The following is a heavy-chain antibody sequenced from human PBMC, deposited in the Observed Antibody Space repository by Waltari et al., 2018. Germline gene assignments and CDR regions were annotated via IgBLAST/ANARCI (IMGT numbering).Heavy chain of an antibody. CDR1: GFIVSNNY. J-gene: IGHJ6*04. V-gene: IGHV3-53*02. D-gene: IGHD3-10*01. CDR3: ARDPSAPGGDV. Sequence: EVQVVETGGGLIQPGGSLRLSCAASGFIVSNNYMNWVRQAPGKGLGWFSIMYSSGDTYYAASVEGRFTISRDNSKNTLYLQMNSLRAEDTAVYYCARDPSAPGGDVWGKGTTVTVSS. CDR2: MYSSGDT.